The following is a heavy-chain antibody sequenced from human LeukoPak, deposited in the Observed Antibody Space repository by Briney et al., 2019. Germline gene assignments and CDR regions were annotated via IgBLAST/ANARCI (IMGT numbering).Heavy chain of an antibody. V-gene: IGHV1-8*01. CDR1: GYTFTSYD. D-gene: IGHD3-22*01. CDR2: MNPNSGNT. CDR3: ARPAYDSSGYFDAFDI. J-gene: IGHJ3*02. Sequence: GASVKVSCKASGYTFTSYDINWVRQATGQGLEWMGWMNPNSGNTGYAQKFQGRVTMTRNTSISTAYMELSSLRSEDTAVYYCARPAYDSSGYFDAFDIWGQGAMVTVSS.